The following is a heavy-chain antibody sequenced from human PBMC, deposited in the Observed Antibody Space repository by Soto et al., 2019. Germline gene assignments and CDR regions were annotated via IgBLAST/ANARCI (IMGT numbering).Heavy chain of an antibody. CDR3: ARSRNFDYVFY. J-gene: IGHJ4*02. V-gene: IGHV4-59*01. D-gene: IGHD3-16*01. CDR1: GGSISSFY. Sequence: SETLSLTCTVSGGSISSFYWSWIRQPPGKGLEFIGYIYYSGSTTYNPSLKSRVTISVDTSKSQFSLKLTSVTAADTAVYYCARSRNFDYVFYWGQGTLVTVSS. CDR2: IYYSGST.